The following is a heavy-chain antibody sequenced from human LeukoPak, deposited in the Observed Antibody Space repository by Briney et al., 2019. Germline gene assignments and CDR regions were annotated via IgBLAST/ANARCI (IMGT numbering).Heavy chain of an antibody. CDR1: GFTFSSYA. Sequence: GGSLRLSCAASGFTFSSYAMSWVRQAPGKGLEWVSAISGSGGSTYYADSVKGRFTISRDNSKNTLYLQMNSLRAEDTAVYYCAKGEAAQLVHGDYYYYGMDVWGQGTTVTVSS. V-gene: IGHV3-23*01. CDR2: ISGSGGST. D-gene: IGHD6-13*01. J-gene: IGHJ6*02. CDR3: AKGEAAQLVHGDYYYYGMDV.